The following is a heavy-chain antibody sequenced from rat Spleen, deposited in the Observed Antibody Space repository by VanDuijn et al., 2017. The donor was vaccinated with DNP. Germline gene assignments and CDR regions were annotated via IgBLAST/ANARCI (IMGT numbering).Heavy chain of an antibody. CDR1: GFAFSDYY. CDR3: ATLNYYASLSGYFDH. J-gene: IGHJ2*01. V-gene: IGHV5-20*01. CDR2: ISHNGGYT. D-gene: IGHD1-12*01. Sequence: EVQVVESGGGLVRPGRSLKLSCAASGFAFSDYYMAWVRQAPARGLEWVASISHNGGYTYYRDSVKGRFTVSRDDARNTLYLQMNSLRSDDTATYYCATLNYYASLSGYFDHWGQGVMVTVSS.